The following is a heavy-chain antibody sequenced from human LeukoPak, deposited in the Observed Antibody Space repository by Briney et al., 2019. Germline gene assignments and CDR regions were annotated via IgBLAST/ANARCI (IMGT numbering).Heavy chain of an antibody. CDR2: IYYSGGT. CDR3: ARSVGCSGGSCYGSDY. D-gene: IGHD2-15*01. J-gene: IGHJ4*02. Sequence: SETLSLTCTVSGGSLSSGGYYWSWIRQHPGKGLEWIGYIYYSGGTYYNPSLKSRVTISVDTSKNQFSLKLSSVTAADTAVYYCARSVGCSGGSCYGSDYWGQGTLVTVSS. V-gene: IGHV4-31*03. CDR1: GGSLSSGGYY.